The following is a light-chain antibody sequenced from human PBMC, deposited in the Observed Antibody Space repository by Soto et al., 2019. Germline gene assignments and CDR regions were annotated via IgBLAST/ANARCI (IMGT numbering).Light chain of an antibody. CDR2: EVT. Sequence: QSALTQPASVSGSPGQSITISCTGTSSDVGRYNYVSWYQQHPGKAPKLMLYEVTNRPSGVSNRFSGSKSGNTASLTISGLQAEDEADYYCAAWDDSPNGVVFGGGTKLTVL. CDR1: SSDVGRYNY. V-gene: IGLV2-14*01. J-gene: IGLJ2*01. CDR3: AAWDDSPNGVV.